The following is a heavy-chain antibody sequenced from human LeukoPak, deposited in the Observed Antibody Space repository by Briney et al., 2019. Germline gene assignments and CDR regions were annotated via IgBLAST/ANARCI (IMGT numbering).Heavy chain of an antibody. CDR1: GYTLTELS. CDR3: ARGLGSGSYYGS. CDR2: INPSGGSA. V-gene: IGHV1-46*01. D-gene: IGHD3-10*01. J-gene: IGHJ5*02. Sequence: ASVKVSCKVSGYTLTELSMHWVRQAPGQGLEWMGIINPSGGSATYALKFQGRVTMTRDTSTSTVYMEMSSLRSEDTAVYYCARGLGSGSYYGSWGQGTLVTVSS.